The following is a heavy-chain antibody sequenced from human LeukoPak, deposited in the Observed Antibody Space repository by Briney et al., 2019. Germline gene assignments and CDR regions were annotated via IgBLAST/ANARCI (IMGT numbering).Heavy chain of an antibody. J-gene: IGHJ4*02. Sequence: SETLSLTCAVSGYSISSGYYWGWIRQPPGKGLEWIGSIYHSGSTYYNPSLKSRVTISVDTSKNQFSLKLSSVTAADTAVYYCARRKDTAMVFDYWGQGTLVTVSS. CDR3: ARRKDTAMVFDY. CDR1: GYSISSGYY. D-gene: IGHD5-18*01. CDR2: IYHSGST. V-gene: IGHV4-38-2*01.